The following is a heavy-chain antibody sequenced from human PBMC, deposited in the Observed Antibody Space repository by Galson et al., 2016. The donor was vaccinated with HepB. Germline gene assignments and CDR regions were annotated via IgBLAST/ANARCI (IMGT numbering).Heavy chain of an antibody. CDR1: GHSISSAYW. Sequence: SETLSLTCVVSGHSISSAYWWSWVRQPPGKGLEWIGEIYQSGTTNYNPSPEGRVTISVDKAKNQFSLSLTSLTAADTAVYYCASKYTVLDYWGQVTLATVSS. CDR2: IYQSGTT. J-gene: IGHJ4*02. D-gene: IGHD4-17*01. V-gene: IGHV4-4*02. CDR3: ASKYTVLDY.